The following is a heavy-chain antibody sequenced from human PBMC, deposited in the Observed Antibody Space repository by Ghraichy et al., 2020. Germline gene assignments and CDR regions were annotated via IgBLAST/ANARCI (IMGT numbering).Heavy chain of an antibody. V-gene: IGHV2-5*02. CDR2: IYWDDHK. Sequence: SGPTLVKPTQTLTLTCTFSGFSPITSGVGVGWIRQPPGKALEWLALIYWDDHKEYSPSLKTRLTITKDTSKNQVVLTMSNVDPVDTGTYYCASLMKLGTNWFDPCGQGTLVTVSS. D-gene: IGHD3-16*01. J-gene: IGHJ5*02. CDR1: GFSPITSGVG. CDR3: ASLMKLGTNWFDP.